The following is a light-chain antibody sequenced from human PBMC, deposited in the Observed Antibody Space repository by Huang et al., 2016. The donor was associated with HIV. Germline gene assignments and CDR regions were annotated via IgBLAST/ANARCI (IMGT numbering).Light chain of an antibody. V-gene: IGKV1-39*01. CDR3: QQSYSTLFT. CDR2: AAS. Sequence: DIQMTQSPSSLSASVGDRVTITCLASQSISSYLNWYQVKPGKAPRLLIYAASSLQSGVPSRFVGSGSGTAFTLTINNLQPEDFATYYCQQSYSTLFTFGPGTKVDIK. J-gene: IGKJ3*01. CDR1: QSISSY.